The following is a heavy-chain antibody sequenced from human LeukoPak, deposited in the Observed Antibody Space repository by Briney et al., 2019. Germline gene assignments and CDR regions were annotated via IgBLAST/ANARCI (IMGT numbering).Heavy chain of an antibody. CDR3: AREGIGGSRSSADY. J-gene: IGHJ4*02. V-gene: IGHV5-51*01. Sequence: GESLKISCQGSGYSFTSYWIAWVRQMSGKGLEWMGIIYPADSDIRYSPSFQGQVTISADKSISTAYLQWSSLKASDTAMYYCAREGIGGSRSSADYWGQGTLVTVSS. CDR2: IYPADSDI. CDR1: GYSFTSYW. D-gene: IGHD6-6*01.